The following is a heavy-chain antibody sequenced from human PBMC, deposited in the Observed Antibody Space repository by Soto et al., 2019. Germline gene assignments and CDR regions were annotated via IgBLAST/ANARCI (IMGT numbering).Heavy chain of an antibody. J-gene: IGHJ5*02. CDR3: ARTRISLPAATLDH. CDR2: MSYSGSS. Sequence: AETLSLTCTVSGGSLRAYYWSWLRQAPGKGLEWMAYMSYSGSSNYNPSLKSRVTMSVDPSKNQVSLKLSPVTPADTSVYYCARTRISLPAATLDHWGQGTLVTVSS. D-gene: IGHD6-25*01. V-gene: IGHV4-59*01. CDR1: GGSLRAYY.